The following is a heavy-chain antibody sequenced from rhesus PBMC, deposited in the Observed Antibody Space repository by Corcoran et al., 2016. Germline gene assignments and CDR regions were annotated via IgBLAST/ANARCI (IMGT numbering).Heavy chain of an antibody. J-gene: IGHJ6*01. CDR2: ISWDDDK. CDR1: GFSISTSGMG. D-gene: IGHD2-21*01. V-gene: IGHV2-174*01. Sequence: QVTLKESGPALVKPTQTLTLTCTFSGFSISTSGMGVGWIRQTHGKALEWLALISWDDDKYYSTSLKSRLTISKDTSKNQVVLTMTNMDLVDTATYYCARYCTGSGCYGLDSWGQGVVVTVSS. CDR3: ARYCTGSGCYGLDS.